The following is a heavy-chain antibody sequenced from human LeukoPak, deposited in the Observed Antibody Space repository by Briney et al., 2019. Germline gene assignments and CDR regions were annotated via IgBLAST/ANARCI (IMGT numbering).Heavy chain of an antibody. CDR2: INWNGDTT. CDR3: ARGEVVRVAGSAFDI. Sequence: GGSLRLSCAASGFTFDDYGMNWVRQAPGKGLEWVSGINWNGDTTGYADSVKGRFTISRDNSQNSLFLQMNSLRGEDTALYYCARGEVVRVAGSAFDIWGQGTMVTVSS. D-gene: IGHD3-16*02. CDR1: GFTFDDYG. J-gene: IGHJ3*02. V-gene: IGHV3-20*04.